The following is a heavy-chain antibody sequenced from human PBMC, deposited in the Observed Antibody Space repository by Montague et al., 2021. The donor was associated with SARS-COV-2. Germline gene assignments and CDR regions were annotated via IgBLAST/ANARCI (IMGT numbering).Heavy chain of an antibody. CDR3: ATFKYCTTSNCAVEPYYYYYSGMDV. D-gene: IGHD2-8*01. Sequence: FRRLSCAASGFGFSRYWMTLFRQAPGKGLEWMANINQDGGEKYYFDSVKGRFTVSRDNAKNSLSLQLNSLRYEDTAVYYFATFKYCTTSNCAVEPYYYYYSGMDVWGQGTTVTVSS. V-gene: IGHV3-7*01. J-gene: IGHJ6*02. CDR1: GFGFSRYW. CDR2: INQDGGEK.